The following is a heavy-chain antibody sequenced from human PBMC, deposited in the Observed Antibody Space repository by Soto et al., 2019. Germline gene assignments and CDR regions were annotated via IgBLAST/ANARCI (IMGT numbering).Heavy chain of an antibody. V-gene: IGHV3-74*01. CDR2: IDNDGSGT. Sequence: EVQMVESGGGSVQPGGSLRLSCPASGFTLSHFWMHWGRQAPGKGLAWVARIDNDGSGTSYADFAKGRFTISKDDAKNTLYPQRNSLRAEDTALYYCTTAFEHWGRGTLVTVSS. CDR1: GFTLSHFW. J-gene: IGHJ4*02. CDR3: TTAFEH.